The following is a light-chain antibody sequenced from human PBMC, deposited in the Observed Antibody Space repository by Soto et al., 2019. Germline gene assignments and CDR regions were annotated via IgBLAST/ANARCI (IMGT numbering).Light chain of an antibody. CDR3: SSYTGTTTLVI. Sequence: QSALTQPASVSGSPGQSIAISCTGTSSDVGAHNYVSWYQQHPGKAPKLMIYDVSNRPSGVSTRFSGFKSGNTASLTIPGLQAEDEADYYCSSYTGTTTLVIFGGGTKLTVL. CDR1: SSDVGAHNY. J-gene: IGLJ2*01. CDR2: DVS. V-gene: IGLV2-14*03.